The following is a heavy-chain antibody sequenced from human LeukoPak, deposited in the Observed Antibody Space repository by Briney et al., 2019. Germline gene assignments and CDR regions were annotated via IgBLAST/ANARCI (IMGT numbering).Heavy chain of an antibody. CDR3: ARDRNYYDGSGLPFDY. V-gene: IGHV1-18*01. Sequence: GASVKVSCKASGYTFTSYGISWVRQAPGQGLEWMGWISAYNGNTNYAQKLQGRVTMTTDTSTSTAYMELRSLRSDDTAVYHCARDRNYYDGSGLPFDYWGQGTLVTVSS. J-gene: IGHJ4*02. D-gene: IGHD3-22*01. CDR1: GYTFTSYG. CDR2: ISAYNGNT.